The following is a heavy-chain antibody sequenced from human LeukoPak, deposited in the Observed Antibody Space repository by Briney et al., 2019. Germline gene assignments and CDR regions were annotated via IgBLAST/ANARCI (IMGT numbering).Heavy chain of an antibody. CDR2: IIPAFGPT. D-gene: IGHD3-10*01. Sequence: ASVKVSCKASGGTFSSYVISWVRQAPGQGLEWMGGIIPAFGPTNYAQRFQGRLTLTADVSASTVYMALSSLTSDDTAVYYCAREGEPAMTLVRGEAFDIWGQGTMVIVSS. CDR1: GGTFSSYV. CDR3: AREGEPAMTLVRGEAFDI. V-gene: IGHV1-69*01. J-gene: IGHJ3*02.